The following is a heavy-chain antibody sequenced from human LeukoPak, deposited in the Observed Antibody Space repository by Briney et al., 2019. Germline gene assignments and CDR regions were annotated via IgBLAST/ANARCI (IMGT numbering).Heavy chain of an antibody. Sequence: GGSLRLSCAASGFSLSTYAMAWVRQAPGKGLEWVSALHGLGINTYHADSVKGRFTISRDNSKNTLYLQMNSLGAEDTAVYYCAKGRATFGVDGNDYWGQGALVTVSS. D-gene: IGHD3-3*01. V-gene: IGHV3-23*01. CDR2: LHGLGINT. CDR3: AKGRATFGVDGNDY. CDR1: GFSLSTYA. J-gene: IGHJ4*02.